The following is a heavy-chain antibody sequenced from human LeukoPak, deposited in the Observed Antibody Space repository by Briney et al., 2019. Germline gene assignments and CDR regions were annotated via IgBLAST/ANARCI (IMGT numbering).Heavy chain of an antibody. Sequence: AAVKVSCKASGYRFSSYYMHWVRQAPGQGLEWVGISNLSGGSTSYAQKFQGRVTMTRDTSTSTVYMELSSLRSEDTAVYYCARGGYSSGWDLDYWGQGTLVTVSS. CDR1: GYRFSSYY. CDR3: ARGGYSSGWDLDY. J-gene: IGHJ4*02. D-gene: IGHD6-19*01. CDR2: SNLSGGST. V-gene: IGHV1-46*01.